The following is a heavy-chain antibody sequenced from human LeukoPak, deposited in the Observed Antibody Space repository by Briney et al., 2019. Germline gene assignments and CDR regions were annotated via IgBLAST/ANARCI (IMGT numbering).Heavy chain of an antibody. V-gene: IGHV1-69*13. CDR1: GYTFTSYD. D-gene: IGHD6-13*01. J-gene: IGHJ4*02. CDR3: ASGPPYSSSWYRYYFDY. Sequence: SVKVSCKASGYTFTSYDTNWVRQATGQGLEWMGGIIPIFGTANYAQKFQGRVTITADESTSTAYMELSSLRSEDTAVYYCASGPPYSSSWYRYYFDYWGQGTLVTVSS. CDR2: IIPIFGTA.